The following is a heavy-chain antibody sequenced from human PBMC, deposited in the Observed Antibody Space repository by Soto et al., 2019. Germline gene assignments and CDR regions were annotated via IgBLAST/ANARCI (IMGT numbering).Heavy chain of an antibody. D-gene: IGHD1-26*01. V-gene: IGHV1-69*05. CDR3: ARGPGRSMWELPEG. CDR2: IIPIFGTA. Sequence: QVQLVQSGAEVKKPGSSVKVSCKASGGTFSSYAISWVRQAPGQGLEWMGGIIPIFGTANYAQKFQGRVTXXTXEXXSTAYMELSSLRSEDTAVYYCARGPGRSMWELPEGWGQGTLVTVSS. CDR1: GGTFSSYA. J-gene: IGHJ4*02.